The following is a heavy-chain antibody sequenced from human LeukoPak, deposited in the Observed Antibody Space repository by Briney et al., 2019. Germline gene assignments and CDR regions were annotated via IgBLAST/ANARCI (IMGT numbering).Heavy chain of an antibody. Sequence: GESLKISCKGSGYSFSIYWVGWVRQMPGKGLEWMGFINPDDSETRYSPSFQGHVTISDDKSINTAYLQWSRLKASDTAMYYCARSPGIAVTTTRRAYNWFDPWGQGTLVTVSS. CDR1: GYSFSIYW. CDR3: ARSPGIAVTTTRRAYNWFDP. J-gene: IGHJ5*02. V-gene: IGHV5-51*01. D-gene: IGHD6-19*01. CDR2: INPDDSET.